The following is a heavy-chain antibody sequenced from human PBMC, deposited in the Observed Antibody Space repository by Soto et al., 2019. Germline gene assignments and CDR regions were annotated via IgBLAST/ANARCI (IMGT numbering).Heavy chain of an antibody. D-gene: IGHD3-10*01. J-gene: IGHJ4*02. V-gene: IGHV4-39*07. CDR3: ARGKVVRGSYVTLDY. CDR2: IYYRGST. CDR1: DGSVSGGSGC. Sequence: PSETQSLTYTVSDGSVSGGSGCWGWIRRPPGKGLEWIGTIYYRGSTYYNPSLKSRVTLSVDTSKNQFSLKLKSVTAADTAVYYCARGKVVRGSYVTLDYWGQGTLVTVSS.